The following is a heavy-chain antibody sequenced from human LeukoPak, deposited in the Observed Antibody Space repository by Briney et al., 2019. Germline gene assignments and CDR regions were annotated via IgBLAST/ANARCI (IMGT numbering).Heavy chain of an antibody. J-gene: IGHJ4*02. CDR3: ARVATMVRGSEDDY. Sequence: SETLSLTCTVSGGSISSGGYYWSWIRQHPGKGLEWIGYIYYSGSTYYNPSLKSRVTISVDTSKNQFSLKLSSVTAADTAVYYCARVATMVRGSEDDYWGQGTLVTVSS. D-gene: IGHD3-10*01. CDR2: IYYSGST. CDR1: GGSISSGGYY. V-gene: IGHV4-31*03.